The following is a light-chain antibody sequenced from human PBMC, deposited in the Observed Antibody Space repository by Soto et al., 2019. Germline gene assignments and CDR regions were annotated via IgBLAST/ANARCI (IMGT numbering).Light chain of an antibody. CDR2: GAS. J-gene: IGKJ1*01. V-gene: IGKV3-15*01. CDR1: QSVSTN. CDR3: QQYNNWPRT. Sequence: EIVMTQSPATLSVSPGERGTLSCRASQSVSTNLAWYRQKPGQAPRLLIYGASTRATGIPARFSGSGSGTEFTLTISSLQSEDFAVYYCQQYNNWPRTFGQGTKVDI.